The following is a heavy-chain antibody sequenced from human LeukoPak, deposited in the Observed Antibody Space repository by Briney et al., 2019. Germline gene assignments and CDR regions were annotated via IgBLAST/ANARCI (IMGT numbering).Heavy chain of an antibody. CDR3: AREIVAVTRSYGMDV. CDR2: IYHSGST. CDR1: GYSISSGYY. V-gene: IGHV4-38-2*02. J-gene: IGHJ6*02. D-gene: IGHD5-12*01. Sequence: SETLSLTCTVSGYSISSGYYWGWIRQPPGKGLEWIGSIYHSGSTYYNPSLKSRVTISVDTSKNQFSLKLSSVTAADTAVYYCAREIVAVTRSYGMDVWGQGTTVTVSS.